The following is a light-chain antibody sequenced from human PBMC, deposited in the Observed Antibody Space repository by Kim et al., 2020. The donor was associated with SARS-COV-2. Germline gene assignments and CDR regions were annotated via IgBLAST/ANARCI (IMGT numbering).Light chain of an antibody. CDR3: QAWDSSTWV. Sequence: SRSPEQTASITCSGDKLGDKYACWYQQKPGQSPVLVIYQDSKRPSGIPERFSGSNSGNTATLTISGTQAMDEADYYCQAWDSSTWVFGGGTKLTVL. V-gene: IGLV3-1*01. CDR2: QDS. CDR1: KLGDKY. J-gene: IGLJ3*02.